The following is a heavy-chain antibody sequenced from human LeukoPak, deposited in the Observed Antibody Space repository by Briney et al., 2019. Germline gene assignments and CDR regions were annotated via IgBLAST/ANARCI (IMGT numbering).Heavy chain of an antibody. V-gene: IGHV3-33*01. D-gene: IGHD3-16*02. J-gene: IGHJ1*01. Sequence: GGSLRLSWAAAGFTFSTYAIHWVRQVPGKGLEWVAVIWFHGCKQYYQDSVTVRFIISRDTAKSTSNMQLNSLRAEDTAVYYCAREADSRWGEFSPWGQGTLVTVSS. CDR1: GFTFSTYA. CDR3: AREADSRWGEFSP. CDR2: IWFHGCKQ.